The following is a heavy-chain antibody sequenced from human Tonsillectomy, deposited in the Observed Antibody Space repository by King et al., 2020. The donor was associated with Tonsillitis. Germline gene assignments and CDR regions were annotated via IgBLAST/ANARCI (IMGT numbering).Heavy chain of an antibody. V-gene: IGHV4-39*02. J-gene: IGHJ4*02. CDR1: SGSISSNSYY. CDR3: ALNYYGSGSYYKASDY. D-gene: IGHD3-10*01. Sequence: QLQESGPGLVKPSETLSLTCTVSSGSISSNSYYWGWIRQPPGKGLEWIGTIYYTGSTYYNPSLKSRVTISVDTSKNHFPLKLSSVTAADTAVYYCALNYYGSGSYYKASDYWGQGTLVTVSS. CDR2: IYYTGST.